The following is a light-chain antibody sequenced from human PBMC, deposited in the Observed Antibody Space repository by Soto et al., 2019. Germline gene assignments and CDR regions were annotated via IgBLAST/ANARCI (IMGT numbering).Light chain of an antibody. CDR1: QDISNY. CDR2: DAS. V-gene: IGKV1-33*01. Sequence: DIQMTQSPSSLSASVGDRVTITCQASQDISNYLNWYQQKPGKAPKLLIYDASNLETGVPSRFSGRGSGTDFTSTISSLQPEDIATYYCQQYDNRPLTFGGGTKVEIK. CDR3: QQYDNRPLT. J-gene: IGKJ4*01.